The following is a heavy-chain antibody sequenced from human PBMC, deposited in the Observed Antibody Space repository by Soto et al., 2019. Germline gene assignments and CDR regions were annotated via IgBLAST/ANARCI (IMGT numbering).Heavy chain of an antibody. D-gene: IGHD4-17*01. Sequence: SETLSLTCTVSGGSVSSGSYYWSWIRQHPGKGLEWIGHIYYSGSTYYNPSLKSRLIISVDTSKNQFSLKLSSVSAADTAVYYCARSFFDYGDYGVYYYGMDVWGQGTTVTVSS. CDR1: GGSVSSGSYY. J-gene: IGHJ6*02. V-gene: IGHV4-31*03. CDR2: IYYSGST. CDR3: ARSFFDYGDYGVYYYGMDV.